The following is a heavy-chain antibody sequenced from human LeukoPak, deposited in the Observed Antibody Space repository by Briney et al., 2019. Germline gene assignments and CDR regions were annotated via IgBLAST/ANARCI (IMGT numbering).Heavy chain of an antibody. D-gene: IGHD3-16*02. Sequence: SETLSLTCTVSGGSISSSSYYWRWIRQPPGKGLEWIGSIYYSGSTYYNPSLKSRVTISVDTSKSQFSLKLSSVTAADTAVYYCARSVLSVWGSYRYFDYWGQGTLVTVSS. CDR2: IYYSGST. CDR1: GGSISSSSYY. CDR3: ARSVLSVWGSYRYFDY. V-gene: IGHV4-39*01. J-gene: IGHJ4*02.